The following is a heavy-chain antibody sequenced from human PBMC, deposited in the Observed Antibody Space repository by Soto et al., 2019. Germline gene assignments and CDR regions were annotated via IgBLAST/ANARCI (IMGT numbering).Heavy chain of an antibody. CDR1: GGTFSSYA. Sequence: VASVKVSCKASGGTFSSYAISWVRQAPGQGLEWMGGIIPIFGTANHAQKFQGRVTITADESTSTAYMELSSLRSEDTAVYYCVCAIQLWPDYYYYGMDVWGQGTTVTVSS. CDR3: VCAIQLWPDYYYYGMDV. CDR2: IIPIFGTA. D-gene: IGHD5-18*01. J-gene: IGHJ6*02. V-gene: IGHV1-69*13.